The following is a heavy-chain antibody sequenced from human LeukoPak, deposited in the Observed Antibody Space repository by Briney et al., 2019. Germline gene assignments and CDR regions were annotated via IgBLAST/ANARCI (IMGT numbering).Heavy chain of an antibody. V-gene: IGHV3-11*04. CDR3: AREYSGYDQNVDY. Sequence: GGSLRLSCAASGFTFSDYYMSWIRQAPGKGLEWVSYISSSGSTIYYADSVKGRFTISRDNAKNSLYLQMNSLRAEDTAVYYYAREYSGYDQNVDYWGQGTLVTVSS. J-gene: IGHJ4*02. D-gene: IGHD5-12*01. CDR2: ISSSGSTI. CDR1: GFTFSDYY.